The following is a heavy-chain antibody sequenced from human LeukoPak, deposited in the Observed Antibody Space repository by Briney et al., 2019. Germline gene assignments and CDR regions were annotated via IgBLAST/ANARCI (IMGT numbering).Heavy chain of an antibody. V-gene: IGHV3-30*18. CDR1: GFTFSSYG. Sequence: GGSLRLSCAASGFTFSSYGMHWVRQAPGKGLEWVAVISYDGSNKYYADSVKGRFTISRDNSRNTLYLQMNSLRAEDTAVYYCAKGEDSSGWYAYYYGMDVWGQGTTVTVSS. CDR3: AKGEDSSGWYAYYYGMDV. D-gene: IGHD6-19*01. J-gene: IGHJ6*02. CDR2: ISYDGSNK.